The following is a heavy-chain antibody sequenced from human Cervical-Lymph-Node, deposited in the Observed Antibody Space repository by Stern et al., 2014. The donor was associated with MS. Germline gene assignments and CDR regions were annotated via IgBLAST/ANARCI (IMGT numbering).Heavy chain of an antibody. CDR1: GGSFSDFY. V-gene: IGHV4-34*01. J-gene: IGHJ5*02. Sequence: QVQLQQWGAGPVKPSETLSLTCAVYGGSFSDFYWTWIRQPPGKALEWIGEINHSGSTNYNPPLRSRVTICVDTARNESSLRLRSVTAADTAVYYCASAAYSSSQVSWFDRWGQGTLVTVSS. CDR3: ASAAYSSSQVSWFDR. D-gene: IGHD6-13*01. CDR2: INHSGST.